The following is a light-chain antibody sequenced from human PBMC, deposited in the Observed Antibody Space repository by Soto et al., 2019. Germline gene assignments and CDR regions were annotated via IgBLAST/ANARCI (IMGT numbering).Light chain of an antibody. CDR1: SSDVGGYNY. V-gene: IGLV2-8*01. CDR2: EVS. Sequence: QSALTQPPSASGSPGQSVTISCTGTSSDVGGYNYVSWYQQHPGKAPKFIIYEVSKRPSGVPDRFSGSKSGKTASLTVSGLQAEDEADYDCCSYAGSNTLVFGGGTKLTVL. CDR3: CSYAGSNTLV. J-gene: IGLJ2*01.